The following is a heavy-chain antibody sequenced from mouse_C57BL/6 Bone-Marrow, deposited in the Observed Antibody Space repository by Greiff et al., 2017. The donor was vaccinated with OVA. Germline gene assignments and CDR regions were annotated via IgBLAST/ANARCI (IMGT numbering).Heavy chain of an antibody. CDR1: GYTFTSYW. D-gene: IGHD1-1*01. CDR3: ARRDYYVPFAY. CDR2: IHPNSGST. J-gene: IGHJ3*01. V-gene: IGHV1-64*01. Sequence: QVQLQQPGAELVKPGASVKLSCKASGYTFTSYWMHWVKQRPGQGLEWIGMIHPNSGSTNYNEKFKRKATLTVDKSSSTAYMQLSSLTSEDSAVYYCARRDYYVPFAYWGQGTLVTVSA.